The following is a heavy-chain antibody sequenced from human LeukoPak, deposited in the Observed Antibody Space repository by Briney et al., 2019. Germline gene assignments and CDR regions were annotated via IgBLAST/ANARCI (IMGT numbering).Heavy chain of an antibody. CDR2: IKEDGTNK. CDR3: ATPLDYYDSSGYHQGGD. V-gene: IGHV3-7*03. D-gene: IGHD3-22*01. Sequence: GGSLRLSCAASGFTFSRHWMTWVRQAPGKGLEWVANIKEDGTNKNYVDLVKGRFTISRDNAKNSLYLQMNSLRAEDTAVYYCATPLDYYDSSGYHQGGDWGQGTLVTVSS. J-gene: IGHJ4*02. CDR1: GFTFSRHW.